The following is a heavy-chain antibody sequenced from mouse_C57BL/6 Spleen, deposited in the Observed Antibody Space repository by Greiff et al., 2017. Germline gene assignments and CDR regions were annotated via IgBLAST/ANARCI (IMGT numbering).Heavy chain of an antibody. Sequence: EVMLVESGGGLVKPGGSLKLSCAASGFTFSDYGMHWVRQAPEKGLEWVAYISSGSSTISYADTVKGRFTISRDNAKNTLFLQMTSLRSEDTAMYYCARGGLEGYYFDYWGQGTTLTVSS. CDR2: ISSGSSTI. CDR1: GFTFSDYG. J-gene: IGHJ2*01. D-gene: IGHD6-2*01. V-gene: IGHV5-17*01. CDR3: ARGGLEGYYFDY.